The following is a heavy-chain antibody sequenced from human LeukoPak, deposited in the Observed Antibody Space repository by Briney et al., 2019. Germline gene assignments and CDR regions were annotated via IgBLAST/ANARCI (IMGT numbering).Heavy chain of an antibody. V-gene: IGHV4-34*01. CDR2: INHSGST. D-gene: IGHD2-2*02. J-gene: IGHJ6*03. Sequence: PSETLSLTCAVYGGSFSGYYWSWIRQPPGKGLEWIGEINHSGSTNYNPSLKSRVTISVDTSKNQFSLKLSSVTAADTAVYYCARGKKQGYCSSTSCYSAYYYYMDVLGKGTTVTVSS. CDR3: ARGKKQGYCSSTSCYSAYYYYMDV. CDR1: GGSFSGYY.